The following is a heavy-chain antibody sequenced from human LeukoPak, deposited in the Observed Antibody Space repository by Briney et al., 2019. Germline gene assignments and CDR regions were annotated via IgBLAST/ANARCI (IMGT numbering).Heavy chain of an antibody. CDR1: GFTLSSYS. CDR2: INTDGSST. Sequence: PGGSLRLSCAASGFTLSSYSMHWVRQAPGKGLVWVSRINTDGSSTSYADSVKGRFTISRDNSKDTLYLHMNSLSPKDTALYYCASGPYSSSYFDSWGQGTLVTASS. J-gene: IGHJ4*02. D-gene: IGHD6-13*01. CDR3: ASGPYSSSYFDS. V-gene: IGHV3-74*01.